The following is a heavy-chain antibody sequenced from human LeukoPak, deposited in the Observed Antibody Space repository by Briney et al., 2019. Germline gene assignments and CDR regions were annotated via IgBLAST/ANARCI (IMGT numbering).Heavy chain of an antibody. CDR1: GFTVSSNY. Sequence: GGSLRLSCAASGFTVSSNYMSWVRQAPGKGLEWVSVIYSGGSTYYADSVKGRFTISRDNSKNTLYLQMNSLRAEDTAVYYCARRYDFWSGYFDYCGQGTLVTVSS. CDR3: ARRYDFWSGYFDY. J-gene: IGHJ4*02. V-gene: IGHV3-66*02. D-gene: IGHD3-3*01. CDR2: IYSGGST.